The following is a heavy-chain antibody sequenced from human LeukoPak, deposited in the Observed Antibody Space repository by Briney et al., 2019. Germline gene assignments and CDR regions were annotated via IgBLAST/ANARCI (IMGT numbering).Heavy chain of an antibody. CDR1: GGSFSGYY. V-gene: IGHV4-34*01. CDR2: INHSGST. J-gene: IGHJ3*02. Sequence: SETLSLTCAVYGGSFSGYYWSWIRQPPEKGLEWIGEINHSGSTNYNPSLKSRVTISVDTSKNQFSLKLSSVTAADTAVYYCARPYYGDYDDAFDIWGQGTMVTVSS. CDR3: ARPYYGDYDDAFDI. D-gene: IGHD4-17*01.